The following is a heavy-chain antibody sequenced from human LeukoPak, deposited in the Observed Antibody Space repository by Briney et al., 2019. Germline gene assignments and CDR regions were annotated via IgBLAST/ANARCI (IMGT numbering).Heavy chain of an antibody. J-gene: IGHJ4*02. CDR1: GFTFSEYW. Sequence: TGGSLRLSCGASGFTFSEYWMTWVRQAPGRGPEWVANIKGDGSKIYYVDSVKGRLTISRDNDKNSLYLQMNNLRGDDTAVYHCARDGSCFDFWGQGALVTVSS. CDR2: IKGDGSKI. V-gene: IGHV3-7*01. D-gene: IGHD2-15*01. CDR3: ARDGSCFDF.